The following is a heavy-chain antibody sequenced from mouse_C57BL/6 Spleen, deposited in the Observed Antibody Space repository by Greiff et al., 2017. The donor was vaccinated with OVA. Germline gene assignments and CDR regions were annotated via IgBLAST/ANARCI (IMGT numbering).Heavy chain of an antibody. Sequence: EVKVEESEGGLVQPGSSMKLSCTASGFTFSDYYMAWVRQVPEKGLEWVANINYDGSSTYYLASLKSRFIISRDNAKNILDLQMSSLKSEDTATYYCARDHYYGSSDAMDYWGQGTSVTVSS. CDR1: GFTFSDYY. CDR3: ARDHYYGSSDAMDY. V-gene: IGHV5-16*01. J-gene: IGHJ4*01. D-gene: IGHD1-1*01. CDR2: INYDGSST.